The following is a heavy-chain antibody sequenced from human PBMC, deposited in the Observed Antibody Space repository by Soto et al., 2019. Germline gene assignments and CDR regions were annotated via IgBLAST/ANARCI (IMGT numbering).Heavy chain of an antibody. D-gene: IGHD6-19*01. CDR3: AKDDREAVAGAVHFYGMDV. Sequence: QVQLVESGGDVVQPGESLRLSCVASGFTFRWFAMLWVRQAPGKGLEWVAAVSYEGTTKTYSDDVKGRFTISRDNSRNKVYLQLDNLRREDTAMYYCAKDDREAVAGAVHFYGMDVWGQGTSVTVSS. CDR1: GFTFRWFA. V-gene: IGHV3-30*18. CDR2: VSYEGTTK. J-gene: IGHJ6*02.